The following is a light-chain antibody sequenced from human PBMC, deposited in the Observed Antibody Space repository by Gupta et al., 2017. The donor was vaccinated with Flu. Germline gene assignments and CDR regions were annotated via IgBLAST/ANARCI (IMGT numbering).Light chain of an antibody. CDR2: DAS. CDR3: QQLSNWPPFT. Sequence: EIVLTQSPATLSLSPGERATLSCRASQSVSSYLAWYKQKPGQAPRLLIYDASNRDTGVAARFGGSGGGKDVSLTISSREQEDFAGYYCQQLSNWPPFTFGSGTQVEIK. CDR1: QSVSSY. V-gene: IGKV3-11*01. J-gene: IGKJ4*01.